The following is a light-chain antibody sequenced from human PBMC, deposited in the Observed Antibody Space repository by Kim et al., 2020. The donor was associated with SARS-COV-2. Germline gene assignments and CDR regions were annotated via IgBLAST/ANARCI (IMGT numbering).Light chain of an antibody. CDR3: NSRDSSGNHLV. J-gene: IGLJ1*01. CDR2: GKN. Sequence: ALGQTVRITCQGDSLRSYYASWYQQKPGQAPVLVIYGKNNRPSGIPDRFSGSSSGNTASVTITGAQAEDEADYYCNSRDSSGNHLVFGTGTKVTVL. V-gene: IGLV3-19*01. CDR1: SLRSYY.